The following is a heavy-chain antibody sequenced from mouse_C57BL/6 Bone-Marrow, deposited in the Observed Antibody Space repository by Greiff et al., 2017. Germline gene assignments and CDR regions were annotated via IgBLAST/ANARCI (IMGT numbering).Heavy chain of an antibody. CDR2: IWSGGST. Sequence: VQRVESGPGLVQPSQSLSITCTVSGFSLTSYGVHWVRQSPGKGLEWLGVIWSGGSTDYNAAFISRLSISKDNSKSQVFFKMNSLQADDTAIYYCASQTAQATWAMDYWGQGTSVTVSS. V-gene: IGHV2-2*01. J-gene: IGHJ4*01. CDR3: ASQTAQATWAMDY. D-gene: IGHD3-2*02. CDR1: GFSLTSYG.